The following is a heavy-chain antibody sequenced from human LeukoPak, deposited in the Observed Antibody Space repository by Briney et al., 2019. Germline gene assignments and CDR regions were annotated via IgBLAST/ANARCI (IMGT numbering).Heavy chain of an antibody. Sequence: GGSLRLSCAASGFTFSGSAMHWVRQASGKGLEWVGRIRSKANSYATAYAASVKGRFTISGDDSKNTAYLQMNSLKTEDTAVYYCTSSVDTAFDYWGQGTLVTVSS. CDR2: IRSKANSYAT. J-gene: IGHJ4*02. V-gene: IGHV3-73*01. CDR1: GFTFSGSA. CDR3: TSSVDTAFDY. D-gene: IGHD5-18*01.